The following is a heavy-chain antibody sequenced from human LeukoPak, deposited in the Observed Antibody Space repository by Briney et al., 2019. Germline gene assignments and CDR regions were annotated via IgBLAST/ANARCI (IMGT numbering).Heavy chain of an antibody. CDR2: IYYSGST. CDR3: ARQYGLYKYFDY. Sequence: SETLSLTCTVSGGSISSYYWSWIRQPPGKGLEWIGYIYYSGSTNYNPSLKSRVTISVDTSKNQFSLKLSSVTAADTAVYYCARQYGLYKYFDYWGQGTLVTVSS. V-gene: IGHV4-59*08. J-gene: IGHJ4*02. CDR1: GGSISSYY. D-gene: IGHD5-24*01.